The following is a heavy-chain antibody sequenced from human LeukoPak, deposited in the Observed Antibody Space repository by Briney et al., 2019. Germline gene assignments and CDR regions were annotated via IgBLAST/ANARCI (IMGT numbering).Heavy chain of an antibody. CDR3: ARDAYCGGDCYPPL. CDR2: IIPIFGTA. Sequence: SVKASCKASGYTFSSYDTSWVRQAPGQGLEWMGGIIPIFGTANYAQKFQGRVTITADESTSTAYMELSSLRSEDTAVYYCARDAYCGGDCYPPLWGQGTLVTVSS. D-gene: IGHD2-21*01. J-gene: IGHJ4*02. V-gene: IGHV1-69*13. CDR1: GYTFSSYD.